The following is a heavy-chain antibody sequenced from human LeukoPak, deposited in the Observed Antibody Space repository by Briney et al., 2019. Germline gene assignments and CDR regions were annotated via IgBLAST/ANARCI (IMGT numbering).Heavy chain of an antibody. CDR2: IYYSGST. V-gene: IGHV4-59*01. Sequence: PSETMSLTCTVSGGSISSYYWSWIRQPPGKGLEWIGYIYYSGSTNYNPSLQSRVTISVDTSKNQFSLNLNSVTAADTAVYYCARGGAARLHFQNWGQGTLVTVSS. CDR1: GGSISSYY. J-gene: IGHJ1*01. D-gene: IGHD6-6*01. CDR3: ARGGAARLHFQN.